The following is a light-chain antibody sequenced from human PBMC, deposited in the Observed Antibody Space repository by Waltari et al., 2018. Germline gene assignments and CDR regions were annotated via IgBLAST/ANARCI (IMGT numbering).Light chain of an antibody. V-gene: IGLV2-14*01. CDR2: EVR. J-gene: IGLJ3*02. CDR3: TSYTASSTLV. Sequence: TGTSSDVGGYNFVSWYQHHPGKAPKLLIYEVRDRPSGVSSRFFGSKTGNRASLTISGLLPEDEADYFCTSYTASSTLVFGGGTKVTVL. CDR1: SSDVGGYNF.